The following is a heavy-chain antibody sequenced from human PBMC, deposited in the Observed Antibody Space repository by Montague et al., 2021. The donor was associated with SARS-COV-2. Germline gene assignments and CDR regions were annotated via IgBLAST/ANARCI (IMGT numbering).Heavy chain of an antibody. CDR1: GFSLSTSGEA. Sequence: PALVKPTQTLTLTCTFSGFSLSTSGEAVGWIRQPPGKALEWLAVIYWDDDKRYSPSLKSRLTITKDTSKNQVVLTMTNMDPVDTATYYCAHSSIAAAGTTRGRFDPWGQGTLVTVSS. J-gene: IGHJ5*02. CDR2: IYWDDDK. D-gene: IGHD6-13*01. CDR3: AHSSIAAAGTTRGRFDP. V-gene: IGHV2-5*02.